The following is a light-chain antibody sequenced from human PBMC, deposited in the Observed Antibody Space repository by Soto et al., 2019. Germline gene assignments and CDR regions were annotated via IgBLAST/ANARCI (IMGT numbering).Light chain of an antibody. J-gene: IGKJ1*01. CDR2: GAS. Sequence: AQGTLYMFEGATGRVSCRASQSISSTYLAWYQQKPGQAPRLLIYGASSRATAIPDRFSGSGSGTDLPIPVSRLECEDFAVYSCQPPATFAQGTKVDIK. CDR1: QSISSTY. V-gene: IGKV3-20*01. CDR3: QPPAT.